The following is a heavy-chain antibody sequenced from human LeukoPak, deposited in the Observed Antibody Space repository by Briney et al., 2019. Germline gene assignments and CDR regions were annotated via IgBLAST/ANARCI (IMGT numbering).Heavy chain of an antibody. CDR1: GFTFSSYS. CDR3: ARGIAAAGPLDY. J-gene: IGHJ4*02. CDR2: ITSSSYI. Sequence: GGSLRLSCAASGFTFSSYSMNWVRQAPGKGLEWVSCITSSSYIYYADSVKGRFTISRDNAKNSLYLQMNSLRAEDTAVYYCARGIAAAGPLDYWGQGTLVTVSS. V-gene: IGHV3-21*01. D-gene: IGHD6-13*01.